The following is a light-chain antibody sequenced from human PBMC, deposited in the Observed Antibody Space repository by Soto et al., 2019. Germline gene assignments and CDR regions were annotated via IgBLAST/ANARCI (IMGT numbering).Light chain of an antibody. J-gene: IGKJ4*01. CDR3: QQRSKWLT. CDR2: GAS. CDR1: QSIARF. V-gene: IGKV1-39*01. Sequence: DLQMTQSPSSLSAAVGDRVTITCRASQSIARFLNWYQQKPGEVPKLLIFGASYLRSGVPSRFSGSGSGTDFTLTISSLEPEDFAVYYCQQRSKWLTFGGGTKV.